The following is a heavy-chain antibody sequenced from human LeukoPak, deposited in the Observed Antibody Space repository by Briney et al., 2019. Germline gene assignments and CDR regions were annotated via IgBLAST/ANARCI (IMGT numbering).Heavy chain of an antibody. V-gene: IGHV1-2*02. J-gene: IGHJ5*02. CDR2: INPNSGAT. CDR1: GYTLTAYH. CDR3: ARDRYEYYDILSGPPGDP. D-gene: IGHD3-9*01. Sequence: ASVKVSCKASGYTLTAYHMHWVRQAPGQGLESMGWINPNSGATTYAQKSQGRVTMTRDTSISTVYMELSRLRSDDTAVYYCARDRYEYYDILSGPPGDPWGQGTLVTVSS.